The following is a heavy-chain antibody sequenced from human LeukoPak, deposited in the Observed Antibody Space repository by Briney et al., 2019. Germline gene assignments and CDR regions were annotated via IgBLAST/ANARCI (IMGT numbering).Heavy chain of an antibody. CDR2: IYYRGST. CDR3: AIDGGAKSRPFDY. CDR1: GGSLSSYY. V-gene: IGHV4-59*01. J-gene: IGHJ4*02. Sequence: SETLSLTCTVSGGSLSSYYWSWIRQPPGKGLEWIGNIYYRGSTNYNPSLKSRVTMSVDTSKNQFSLKVSSVTAADTAVYYCAIDGGAKSRPFDYWGQGTPVTVSS. D-gene: IGHD4/OR15-4a*01.